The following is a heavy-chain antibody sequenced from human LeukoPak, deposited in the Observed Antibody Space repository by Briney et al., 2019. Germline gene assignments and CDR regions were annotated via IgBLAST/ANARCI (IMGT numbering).Heavy chain of an antibody. CDR2: IEGDGGKK. CDR3: ARCGDGLPCDFDY. V-gene: IGHV3-7*02. J-gene: IGHJ4*02. CDR1: GLTFSSQW. Sequence: GGSLRLSCAASGLTFSSQWMTWVRQAPGKGPEWVANIEGDGGKKFYVDSVKGRFTISRDNAKNSLYLQMNSLRAEDTAVYYCARCGDGLPCDFDYWGQGTLVTVSS. D-gene: IGHD3-10*01.